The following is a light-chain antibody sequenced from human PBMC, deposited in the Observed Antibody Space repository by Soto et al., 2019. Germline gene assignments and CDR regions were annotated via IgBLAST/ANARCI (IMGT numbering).Light chain of an antibody. CDR2: DVS. J-gene: IGLJ3*02. V-gene: IGLV2-11*01. CDR3: CSYAGSRWV. CDR1: SSDVGGYNY. Sequence: QSVLTQPRSVSGSPGQSVTISCTGTSSDVGGYNYVSWYQQHPGKAPKLIIYDVSQRPSGVPDRFSGSKSGNTASLTISGLQAEDEADYYCCSYAGSRWVFGGGTKLTVL.